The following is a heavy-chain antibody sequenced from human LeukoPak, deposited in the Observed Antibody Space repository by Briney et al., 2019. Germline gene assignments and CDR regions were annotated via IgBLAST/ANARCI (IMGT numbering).Heavy chain of an antibody. Sequence: GGSLRLSCAASGFTFSSYAMSWVRQSAGKRLEWVSTITGSSGTTYFADSVKGRFTISRDNSKNTLYLQMTSLRAGDTAVYYCTKYSRSSGVIWDFDSWGQGTQVTVSS. CDR3: TKYSRSSGVIWDFDS. CDR1: GFTFSSYA. D-gene: IGHD1-26*01. V-gene: IGHV3-23*01. CDR2: ITGSSGTT. J-gene: IGHJ4*02.